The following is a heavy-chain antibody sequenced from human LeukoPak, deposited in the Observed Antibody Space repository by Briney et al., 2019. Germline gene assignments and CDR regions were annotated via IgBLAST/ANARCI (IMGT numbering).Heavy chain of an antibody. Sequence: SETLSLTCAVYGGSLSGYYWSWIRQPPGKGLEWIGEINHSGSTNYNPSLKSRVTISVDTSKNQFSLKLSSVTAADTAVYYCAVAGMDAFDIWGQGTMVTVSS. CDR1: GGSLSGYY. CDR3: AVAGMDAFDI. CDR2: INHSGST. J-gene: IGHJ3*02. V-gene: IGHV4-34*01. D-gene: IGHD6-19*01.